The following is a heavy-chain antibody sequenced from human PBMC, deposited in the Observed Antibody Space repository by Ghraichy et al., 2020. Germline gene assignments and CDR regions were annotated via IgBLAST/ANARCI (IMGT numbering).Heavy chain of an antibody. J-gene: IGHJ4*02. V-gene: IGHV3-15*01. Sequence: LSLTCAASGFSFSNAWMTWVRQAPGKGLEWVGRIKSKADGGTTDYAAPVKGRFTISRDDSENTLYVQMNSLRTEDTAVYYCTTAVMATSFDYWGQGTLVTVSS. CDR2: IKSKADGGTT. D-gene: IGHD5-24*01. CDR1: GFSFSNAW. CDR3: TTAVMATSFDY.